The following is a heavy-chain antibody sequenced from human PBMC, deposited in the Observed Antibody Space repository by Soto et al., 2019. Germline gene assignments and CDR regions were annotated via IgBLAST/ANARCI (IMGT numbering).Heavy chain of an antibody. D-gene: IGHD6-19*01. J-gene: IGHJ3*02. CDR3: ARGLIAVAGLAFDI. CDR2: INPNSGGT. Sequence: GASVKVSCKASGYTFTGYYMHWVRQAPGQGLEWMGWINPNSGGTNYAQKFQGWVTMTRDTSISTAYMELSRLRSDDTAVYYCARGLIAVAGLAFDIWGQGTMVTVSS. CDR1: GYTFTGYY. V-gene: IGHV1-2*04.